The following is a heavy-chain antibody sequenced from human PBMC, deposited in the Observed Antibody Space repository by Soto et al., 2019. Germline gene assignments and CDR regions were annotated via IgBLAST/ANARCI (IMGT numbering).Heavy chain of an antibody. CDR2: IYPGDSDT. CDR1: GYSFTSYW. D-gene: IGHD3-16*02. Sequence: ESLKISCKGSGYSFTSYWIVWVRQMPGKDLEWMGIIYPGDSDTRYSPSFQGQVTISADKSLRTAYLQWTSLKASDTALYYCARTRSFTLGFYYDGMDVWGQGTTVTVSS. J-gene: IGHJ6*02. V-gene: IGHV5-51*01. CDR3: ARTRSFTLGFYYDGMDV.